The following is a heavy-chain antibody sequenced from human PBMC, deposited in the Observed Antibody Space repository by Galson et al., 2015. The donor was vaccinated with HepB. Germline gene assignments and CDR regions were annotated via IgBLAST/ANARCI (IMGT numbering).Heavy chain of an antibody. CDR2: IYHSGIA. V-gene: IGHV4-4*02. CDR1: GDSISSSHW. Sequence: ETLSLTCAVSGDSISSSHWWNWVRQPPGKGLECIGEIYHSGIAHCNLDLKSRVTMSVDKSRNQFSLRLSSVTAADTAVYYCARGYYGSGRLDFWGQGILVTVSS. D-gene: IGHD3-10*01. J-gene: IGHJ4*02. CDR3: ARGYYGSGRLDF.